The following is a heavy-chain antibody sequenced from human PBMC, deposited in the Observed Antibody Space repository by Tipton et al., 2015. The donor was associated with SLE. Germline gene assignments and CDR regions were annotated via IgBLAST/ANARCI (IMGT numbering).Heavy chain of an antibody. CDR2: IYTSGST. Sequence: TLSLTCTVSGGSISRGSYYWSWIRQPAGKGLEWIGHIYTSGSTNYNPSLKSRVTISVDTSKNQFSLKLSSVTVADTAVYYCARDSIFGRDPCVYWAHATLLPLSS. D-gene: IGHD3-10*01. V-gene: IGHV4-61*09. CDR3: ARDSIFGRDPCVY. J-gene: IGHJ4*01. CDR1: GGSISRGSYY.